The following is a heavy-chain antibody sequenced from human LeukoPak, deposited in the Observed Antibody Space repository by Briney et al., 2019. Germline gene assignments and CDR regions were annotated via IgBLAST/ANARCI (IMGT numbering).Heavy chain of an antibody. V-gene: IGHV4-31*03. D-gene: IGHD3-3*01. CDR2: IYYSGST. CDR1: GGSISSGGYY. CDR3: ARVGRGSGYSRYYYYYYMDV. Sequence: SETLSLTCTVSGGSISSGGYYWSWIRQHPGKGLEWIGYIYYSGSTYYNPSPKSRVTISVDTSKNQFSLKLSSVTAADTAVYYCARVGRGSGYSRYYYYYYMDVWGKGTTVTVSS. J-gene: IGHJ6*03.